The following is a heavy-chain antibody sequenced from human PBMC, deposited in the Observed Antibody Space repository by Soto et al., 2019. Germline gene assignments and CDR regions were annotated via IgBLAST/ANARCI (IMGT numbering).Heavy chain of an antibody. V-gene: IGHV4-61*01. CDR3: ASTGTTLSAFDI. D-gene: IGHD1-1*01. CDR2: FYYSGST. J-gene: IGHJ3*02. Sequence: QVQLQESGPGLVKPSETLSLTCTVSGGSVSSGSCYWSWIRQPPGQGLEWIGYFYYSGSTNYNPTQRSRVTISVDTSKNQFSLMLSSVAAADTAVYYCASTGTTLSAFDIWGQGTMVTVSS. CDR1: GGSVSSGSCY.